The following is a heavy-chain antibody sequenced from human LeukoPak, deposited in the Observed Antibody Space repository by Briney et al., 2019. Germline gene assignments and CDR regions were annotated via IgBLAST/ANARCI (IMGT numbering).Heavy chain of an antibody. CDR1: GGSISSYY. D-gene: IGHD5-24*01. J-gene: IGHJ4*02. CDR3: ARVRDGYLENYFDY. Sequence: SETLSLTCTVSGGSISSYYWSWIRQPPGKGLEWIGYINYSGSTNYNPSLKSRVTISVDTSKNQFSLKLSSVTAADTAVYYCARVRDGYLENYFDYWGQGTLVTVFS. V-gene: IGHV4-59*01. CDR2: INYSGST.